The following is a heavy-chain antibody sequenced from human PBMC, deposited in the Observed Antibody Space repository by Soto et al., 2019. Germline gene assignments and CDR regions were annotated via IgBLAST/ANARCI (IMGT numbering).Heavy chain of an antibody. V-gene: IGHV5-51*01. CDR3: ATTRQLVGGWFDP. J-gene: IGHJ5*02. CDR1: GYSFTSYW. CDR2: IYPGDSDT. Sequence: GESLKISCKGSGYSFTSYWIGWVRQMPGKGLEWMGIIYPGDSDTRYSPSFQGQVTISADKSSSTANLQWSSLKASDTAMYYCATTRQLVGGWFDPWGHGTLVTFSS. D-gene: IGHD6-6*01.